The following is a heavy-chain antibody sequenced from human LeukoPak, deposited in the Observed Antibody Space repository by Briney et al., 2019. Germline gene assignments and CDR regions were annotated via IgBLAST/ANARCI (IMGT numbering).Heavy chain of an antibody. Sequence: PSETLSLTCAVYGGSFSGYYWSWIRQPPGKGLEWIGYIYYSGSTNYNPSLKSRVTISVDTSKNQFSLKLSSVTAADTAVYYCARGEDWFDPWGQGTLVTVSA. J-gene: IGHJ5*02. V-gene: IGHV4-59*01. CDR3: ARGEDWFDP. CDR2: IYYSGST. CDR1: GGSFSGYY.